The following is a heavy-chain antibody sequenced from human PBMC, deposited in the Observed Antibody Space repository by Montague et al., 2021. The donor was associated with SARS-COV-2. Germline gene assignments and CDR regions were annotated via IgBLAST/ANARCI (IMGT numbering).Heavy chain of an antibody. CDR2: INWSAHKP. CDR3: ARSYGGSFYGLDV. J-gene: IGHJ6*02. V-gene: IGHV3-20*04. CDR1: GFKFDDSG. Sequence: SLRLSCAASGFKFDDSGMTWVRQAPGKGLEWVCDINWSAHKPTYSDSVKGRFTISGDNAKNSLFLQMHSLRAEVTALDYCARSYGGSFYGLDVWGQGTTVIVSS. D-gene: IGHD3-10*01.